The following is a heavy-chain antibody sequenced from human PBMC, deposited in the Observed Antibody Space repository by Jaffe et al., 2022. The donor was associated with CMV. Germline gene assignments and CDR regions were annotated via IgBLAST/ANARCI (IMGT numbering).Heavy chain of an antibody. CDR1: GYSFTNYW. J-gene: IGHJ4*02. Sequence: EVQLVQSGAEVKKPGESLKISCKGSGYSFTNYWIGWVRQMPGKGLEWMGIIYPGDSDTRYSPSFQGQVTISADKSISTAYLQWSSLKASDTAMYYCTRHTAGEGGYCSSTSCPYSFDSWGQGTLVTVSS. D-gene: IGHD2-2*01. V-gene: IGHV5-51*01. CDR3: TRHTAGEGGYCSSTSCPYSFDS. CDR2: IYPGDSDT.